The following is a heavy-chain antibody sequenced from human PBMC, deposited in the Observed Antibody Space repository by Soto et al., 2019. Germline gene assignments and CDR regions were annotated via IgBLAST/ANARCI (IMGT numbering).Heavy chain of an antibody. Sequence: EVQLVESGGGLVQPGGSLRLSCAASGFTFSSYEMNWVRQAPGKGLEWVSYISSSGSTIYYADSVKGRFTISRDNAKNSLYLQMNSLRAEDTAVYYCAFSGWYAFDYWGQGTLVTVSS. J-gene: IGHJ4*02. CDR2: ISSSGSTI. CDR3: AFSGWYAFDY. D-gene: IGHD6-19*01. CDR1: GFTFSSYE. V-gene: IGHV3-48*03.